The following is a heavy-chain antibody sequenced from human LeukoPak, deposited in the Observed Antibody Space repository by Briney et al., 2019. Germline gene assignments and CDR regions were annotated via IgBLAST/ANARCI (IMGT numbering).Heavy chain of an antibody. V-gene: IGHV2-5*02. CDR2: IYRDDDK. J-gene: IGHJ6*02. CDR3: AHSLRGQWLPDYYYYYGMDV. D-gene: IGHD6-19*01. CDR1: GFSLSTSGVG. Sequence: SGPTLVNPTQTLTLTCTFSGFSLSTSGVGVGWIRQPPGKALEWLALIYRDDDKRYSPSLKSRLTITKDTSKNQVVLTMTNMDPVDTATYYCAHSLRGQWLPDYYYYYGMDVWGQGTTVTVSS.